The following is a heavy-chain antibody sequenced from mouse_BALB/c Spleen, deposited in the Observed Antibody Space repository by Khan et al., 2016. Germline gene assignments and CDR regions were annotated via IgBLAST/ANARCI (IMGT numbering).Heavy chain of an antibody. CDR3: RRDDYVY. Sequence: VQLQQSGAELVKPGASVKLSCTASGFNIKDTYIHWVKQRPEQGLEWIGRIDPANGDIKFDPKFQDKATITTDTSSNTVNLQLSSLSSEDTAVYYCRRDDYVYWGQGTTLTVSS. V-gene: IGHV14-3*02. CDR2: IDPANGDI. D-gene: IGHD2-4*01. CDR1: GFNIKDTY. J-gene: IGHJ2*01.